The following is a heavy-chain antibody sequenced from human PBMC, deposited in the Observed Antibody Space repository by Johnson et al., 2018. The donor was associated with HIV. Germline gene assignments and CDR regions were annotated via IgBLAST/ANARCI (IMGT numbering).Heavy chain of an antibody. J-gene: IGHJ3*02. CDR3: GRHRDDAFDI. CDR1: GFTFSDYY. CDR2: ISSRGSII. V-gene: IGHV3-11*04. Sequence: QVQLVESGGGLVKPGGYLRLSCAASGFTFSDYYMSWIRQAPGKGLEWVSDISSRGSIIYYADSVKGRFTISRDNAENSLYLQMNNLRAEDTAVYYCGRHRDDAFDIWGQGTMVTVSS. D-gene: IGHD2-21*02.